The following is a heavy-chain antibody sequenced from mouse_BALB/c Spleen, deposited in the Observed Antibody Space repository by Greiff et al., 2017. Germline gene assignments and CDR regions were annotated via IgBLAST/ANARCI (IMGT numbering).Heavy chain of an antibody. J-gene: IGHJ3*01. Sequence: EVQRVESGAELVKPGASVKLSCTASGFNIKDTYMHWVKQRPEQGLEWIGRIDPANGNTKYDPKFQGKATITADTSSNTAYLQLSSLTSEDTAVYYCASALTGGFAYWGQGTLVTVSA. CDR1: GFNIKDTY. V-gene: IGHV14-3*02. CDR3: ASALTGGFAY. CDR2: IDPANGNT. D-gene: IGHD4-1*01.